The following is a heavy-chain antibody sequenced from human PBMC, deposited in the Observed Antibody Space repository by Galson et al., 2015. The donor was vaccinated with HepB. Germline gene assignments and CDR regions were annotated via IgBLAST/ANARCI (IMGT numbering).Heavy chain of an antibody. J-gene: IGHJ6*03. V-gene: IGHV4-30-2*01. CDR1: GASISSGGFS. D-gene: IGHD2-8*02. CDR3: ARSSRGRSTGRGIVYFMDV. CDR2: IFHSAST. Sequence: TLSLTCAVSGASISSGGFSWSWVRQPPGKGLEWIGYIFHSASTYYNPSLKSRVTISADRSGNQFSLKLSSVTAADTAVYYCARSSRGRSTGRGIVYFMDVWGKGTTVTVSS.